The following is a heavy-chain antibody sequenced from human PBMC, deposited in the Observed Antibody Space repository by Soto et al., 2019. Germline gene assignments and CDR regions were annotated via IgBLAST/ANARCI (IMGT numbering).Heavy chain of an antibody. Sequence: ETLSLTCTVSGGSISSYYWSWIRQPPGKGLEWIGYIYYSGSTNYNPSLKSRVTISVDTSKNQFSLKLNSMTAADTAVYYCARHNYGSGSTYFDYLGQGNLVTVS. J-gene: IGHJ4*02. V-gene: IGHV4-59*08. CDR2: IYYSGST. D-gene: IGHD3-10*01. CDR1: GGSISSYY. CDR3: ARHNYGSGSTYFDY.